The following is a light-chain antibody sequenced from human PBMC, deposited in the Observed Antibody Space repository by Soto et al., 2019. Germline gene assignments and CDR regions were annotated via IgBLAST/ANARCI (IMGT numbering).Light chain of an antibody. Sequence: VVMTQSPLSLPVTLGQPASISCTSSLSLVDSGGNTYFNWYQQRPGQPPRRLIYKISNRESGVPDRFSARGSGTDFTLRISRVEAEDLGVYYCMQGTLWPWTFGQGTKVEIK. CDR2: KIS. V-gene: IGKV2-30*01. CDR1: LSLVDSGGNTY. J-gene: IGKJ1*01. CDR3: MQGTLWPWT.